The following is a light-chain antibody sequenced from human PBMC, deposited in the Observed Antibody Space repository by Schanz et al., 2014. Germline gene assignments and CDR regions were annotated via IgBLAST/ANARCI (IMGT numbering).Light chain of an antibody. CDR2: DVS. Sequence: QSALTQPASVSGSPGQSITLSCTGTSSDVGGTNYVSWYQQHPGKVPKLMIYDVSNRPSGVSNRFSGSKSGNTASLTISGLQAEDEADYYCSSYAGSNNVVFGGGTKLTVL. CDR3: SSYAGSNNVV. CDR1: SSDVGGTNY. V-gene: IGLV2-14*01. J-gene: IGLJ2*01.